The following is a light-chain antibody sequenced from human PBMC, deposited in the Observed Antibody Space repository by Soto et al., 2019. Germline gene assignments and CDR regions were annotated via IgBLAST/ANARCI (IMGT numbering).Light chain of an antibody. V-gene: IGLV1-40*01. CDR3: QSYDNSQSGWV. CDR2: ANI. Sequence: QAVVTQPPSVSGAPGQGVTISCTGSTSNIGSGYDVHWYQQVPGLAPKLLIYANINRPSGVPDRFSGSKSGTSASLAITGLQAEDEADYYCQSYDNSQSGWVFGGGTKVTVL. CDR1: TSNIGSGYD. J-gene: IGLJ2*01.